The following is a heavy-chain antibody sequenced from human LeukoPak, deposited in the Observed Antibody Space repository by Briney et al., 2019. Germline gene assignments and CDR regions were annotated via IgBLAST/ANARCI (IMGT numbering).Heavy chain of an antibody. CDR3: ARVAAGYSVNYFDY. Sequence: GGSLRLSCAASEFAFSTYNMNWVRQAPGKGLEWVSYISTGSSTTYYADSVKGRFTISRDNVENSLYLRMNSLRDEDTAVYYCARVAAGYSVNYFDYWGQGTLVTVSS. D-gene: IGHD4-23*01. CDR1: EFAFSTYN. CDR2: ISTGSSTT. V-gene: IGHV3-48*02. J-gene: IGHJ4*02.